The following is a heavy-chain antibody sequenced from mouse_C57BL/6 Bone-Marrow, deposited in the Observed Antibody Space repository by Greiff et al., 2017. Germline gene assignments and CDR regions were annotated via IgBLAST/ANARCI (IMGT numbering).Heavy chain of an antibody. Sequence: QVQLQQPGAELVMPGASVKLSCKASGYTFTSSWMHWVKQRPGQGLEWIGEIDPSDSYTNYNQKFKGKSTLTVDKSSSTAYMQLSSLTSEDSAVYYCARDGYDGAWFAYWGQGTLVTVSA. J-gene: IGHJ3*01. CDR3: ARDGYDGAWFAY. CDR2: IDPSDSYT. V-gene: IGHV1-69*01. D-gene: IGHD2-2*01. CDR1: GYTFTSSW.